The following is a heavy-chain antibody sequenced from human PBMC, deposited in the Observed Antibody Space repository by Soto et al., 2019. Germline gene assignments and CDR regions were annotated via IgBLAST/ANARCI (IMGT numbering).Heavy chain of an antibody. CDR2: MQPNSGNT. CDR1: GYTFTSLD. CDR3: ARGVNAGVDY. Sequence: RASVKVSCKASGYTFTSLDINWVRQATGQGLEWMGWMQPNSGNTGYAQKFQGRVTMTRDTSISTAYMELSSLRSDDTAVYYCARGVNAGVDYWGQGTLVTVSS. V-gene: IGHV1-8*01. D-gene: IGHD1-26*01. J-gene: IGHJ4*02.